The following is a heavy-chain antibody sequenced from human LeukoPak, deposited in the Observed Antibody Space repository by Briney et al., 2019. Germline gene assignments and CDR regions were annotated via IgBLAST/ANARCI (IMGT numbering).Heavy chain of an antibody. J-gene: IGHJ5*02. D-gene: IGHD2-2*01. CDR1: GFTFSSYA. CDR2: IRYDGSNK. CDR3: AKVVVPAAGLSNWFDP. Sequence: GGSLRLSCAASGFTFSSYAMHWVRQAPGKGLEWVAFIRYDGSNKYYADSVKGRFTISRDNSKNTLYLQMNSLRAEDTAVYYCAKVVVPAAGLSNWFDPWGQGTLVTVSS. V-gene: IGHV3-30*02.